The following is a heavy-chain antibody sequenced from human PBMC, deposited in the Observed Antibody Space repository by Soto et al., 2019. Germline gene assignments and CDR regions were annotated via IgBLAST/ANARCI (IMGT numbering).Heavy chain of an antibody. CDR3: ARVRSGWGIDY. J-gene: IGHJ4*02. Sequence: PAETLSLTCAVSGGPISSGGYSWSWIRQPPGKGLNYIGYIYHSGSTYYNPSLKSRVTISVDRSKNQFSLKLSSVTAADTAVYYCARVRSGWGIDYWGQGTLVTVSS. V-gene: IGHV4-30-2*01. CDR1: GGPISSGGYS. CDR2: IYHSGST. D-gene: IGHD6-19*01.